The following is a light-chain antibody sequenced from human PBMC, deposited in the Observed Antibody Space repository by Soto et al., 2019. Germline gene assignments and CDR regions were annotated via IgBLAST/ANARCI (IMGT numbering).Light chain of an antibody. CDR2: DAS. CDR1: QSISSW. Sequence: DIQMTQFPSTLSASVGDRVTITCRASQSISSWLAWYQQKLGKAPKLLIYDASRLETGVPSRFSGSGSGTEFTLTISSLQPDDFATYYCQQYNSYLVTFGGGTKVEIK. CDR3: QQYNSYLVT. J-gene: IGKJ4*01. V-gene: IGKV1-5*01.